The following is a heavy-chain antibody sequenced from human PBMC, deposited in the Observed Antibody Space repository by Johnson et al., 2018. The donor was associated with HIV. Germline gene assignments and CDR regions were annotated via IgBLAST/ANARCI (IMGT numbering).Heavy chain of an antibody. J-gene: IGHJ3*02. V-gene: IGHV3-33*03. CDR1: GFTFDTYG. CDR2: IWYDGSNK. Sequence: QVQLVESGGGLVQPGGSLRLSCAASGFTFDTYGMHWVRQAPGKGLEWVAVIWYDGSNKYYVDSVKGRFTISRDNAKNSLYLQMNSLRAEDTALYYCAGRFYYDSSGYYSAAFDIWGQGTMVTVSS. D-gene: IGHD3-22*01. CDR3: AGRFYYDSSGYYSAAFDI.